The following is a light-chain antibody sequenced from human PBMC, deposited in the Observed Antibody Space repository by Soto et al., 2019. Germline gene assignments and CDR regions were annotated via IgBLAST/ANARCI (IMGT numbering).Light chain of an antibody. J-gene: IGKJ1*01. V-gene: IGKV3-20*01. CDR3: QQYGSSPS. CDR2: GAS. Sequence: EIALTQSPGTLSLSPGERATLSCRASQSVSSSYLAWYQQKPGQAPRLLIYGASSRATGIPDRFSGSGSGTDFTLTISRLEPDDFAVYYCQQYGSSPSFGQGTKVEIK. CDR1: QSVSSSY.